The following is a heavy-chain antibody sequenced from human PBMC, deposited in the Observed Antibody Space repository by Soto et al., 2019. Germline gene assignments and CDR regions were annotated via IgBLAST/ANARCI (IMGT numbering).Heavy chain of an antibody. CDR1: GGSMRSVAYY. Sequence: QVQLQESGPGLVKPSQTLSLTCVVSGGSMRSVAYYWNWIRQHPGKGLEWIGYIYHTGSTFYIPSLKSRLTISLDKSRNQSSLTLSSVTAADTAVYFCATDPHSGDSSDWYPVFHFDYWGQGTRVTVSS. CDR3: ATDPHSGDSSDWYPVFHFDY. CDR2: IYHTGST. D-gene: IGHD6-19*01. J-gene: IGHJ4*02. V-gene: IGHV4-31*11.